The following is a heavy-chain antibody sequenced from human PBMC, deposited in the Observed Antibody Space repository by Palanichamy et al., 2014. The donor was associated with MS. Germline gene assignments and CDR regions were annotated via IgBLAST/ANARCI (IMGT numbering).Heavy chain of an antibody. Sequence: QVQLVQSGAEVKKPGSSVKVSCKASGGTFSSYTISWVRQAPGQGLEWMGRIIPILGIANYAQKFQGRVTITADKSTSTAYMELSSLRSEDTAVYYCARASGSYTTGFLYYWGQGTLVTVSS. J-gene: IGHJ4*02. CDR2: IIPILGIA. CDR1: GGTFSSYT. D-gene: IGHD1-26*01. CDR3: ARASGSYTTGFLYY. V-gene: IGHV1-69*02.